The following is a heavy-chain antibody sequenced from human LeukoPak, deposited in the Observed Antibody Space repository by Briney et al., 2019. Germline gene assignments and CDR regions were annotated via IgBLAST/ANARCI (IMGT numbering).Heavy chain of an antibody. D-gene: IGHD3-10*01. CDR1: GGSISSSSYY. Sequence: SETLSLTCTVSGGSISSSSYYWGWIRQPPGKGLEWIGSIYYSGSTYYNPSLKSRVTISVDTSKNQFSLKLSSVTAADTAVYYCARDSITVRGATDYWGQGTLVTVSS. CDR2: IYYSGST. V-gene: IGHV4-39*07. CDR3: ARDSITVRGATDY. J-gene: IGHJ4*02.